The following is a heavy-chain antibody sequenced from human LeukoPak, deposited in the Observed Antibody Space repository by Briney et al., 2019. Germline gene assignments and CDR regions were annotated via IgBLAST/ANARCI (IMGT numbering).Heavy chain of an antibody. CDR1: GFTFSSYA. J-gene: IGHJ4*02. CDR2: ISYDGSNK. V-gene: IGHV3-30*04. D-gene: IGHD1-26*01. CDR3: AKSLSPVLGARGYFDY. Sequence: GGSLRLSCAASGFTFSSYAMHWVRQAPGKGLEWVAVISYDGSNKYYADSVKGRFTISRDNSKNTLYLQMNSLRAEDTAVYYCAKSLSPVLGARGYFDYWGQGALVTVSS.